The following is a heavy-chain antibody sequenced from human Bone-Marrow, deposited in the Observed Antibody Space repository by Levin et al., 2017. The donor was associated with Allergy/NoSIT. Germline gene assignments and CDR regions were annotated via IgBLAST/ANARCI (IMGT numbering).Heavy chain of an antibody. D-gene: IGHD3/OR15-3a*01. CDR1: GYTLTELP. Sequence: ASVKVSCKVFGYTLTELPMHWVRQAPGEGLEWVGSFYPEDGETIYAQKFQGRVTMTEDTSTDTAYMHLSSLRSEDTAVYFCATRKAPTSDYTLVYHYSMDVWGQGTTVTVSS. V-gene: IGHV1-24*01. CDR3: ATRKAPTSDYTLVYHYSMDV. CDR2: FYPEDGET. J-gene: IGHJ6*02.